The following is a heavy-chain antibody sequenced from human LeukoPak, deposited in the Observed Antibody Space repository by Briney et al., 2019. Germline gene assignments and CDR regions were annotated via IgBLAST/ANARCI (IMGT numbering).Heavy chain of an antibody. V-gene: IGHV1-18*01. CDR3: ARKVGYGSGYYYDY. J-gene: IGHJ4*02. Sequence: GASVKVSCKASGGTFISYAISWVRQAPGQGLEWMGWISAYNGNTNYAQKLQGRVTMTTDTSTSTAYMELRSLRSDDTAVYYCARKVGYGSGYYYDYWGQGTLVTVSS. CDR1: GGTFISYA. CDR2: ISAYNGNT. D-gene: IGHD3-22*01.